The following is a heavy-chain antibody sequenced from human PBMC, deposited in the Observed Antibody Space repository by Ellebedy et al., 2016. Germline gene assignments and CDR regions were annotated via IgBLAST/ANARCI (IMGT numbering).Heavy chain of an antibody. CDR1: GGSISSSYYY. CDR3: VGIAAAGTRESY. D-gene: IGHD6-13*01. Sequence: SETLSLTCTVSGGSISSSYYYWGWIRQPPGKGLEWIGSIYYSGSTYYNPSLKSRLTTSVDTSKNQFSLNLSSVTAADTAVYYCVGIAAAGTRESYWGQGTLVTVSS. CDR2: IYYSGST. V-gene: IGHV4-39*07. J-gene: IGHJ4*02.